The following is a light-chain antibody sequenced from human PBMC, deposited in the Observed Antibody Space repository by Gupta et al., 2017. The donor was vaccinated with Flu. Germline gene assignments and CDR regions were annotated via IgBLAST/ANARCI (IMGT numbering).Light chain of an antibody. Sequence: DVQMTQSPSSLSASVGDRVTITFLASRSISDFLNWYQQKPGKAPNLLIYAAARLHSGVPSRFSGSGSGTDFTLTISSLQPEDFATYYCQQTYSTPLTFGGGTKVDIK. CDR3: QQTYSTPLT. V-gene: IGKV1-39*01. CDR1: RSISDF. CDR2: AAA. J-gene: IGKJ4*01.